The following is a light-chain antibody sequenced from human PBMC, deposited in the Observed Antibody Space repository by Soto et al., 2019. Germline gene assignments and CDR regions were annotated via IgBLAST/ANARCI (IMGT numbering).Light chain of an antibody. CDR2: GAS. Sequence: EIVLSQSPGTLSLPPGERATLSCRASQSIGNRYIAWYQQKPGRAPRLLIYGASIRGTGTPDRFRGSGSGTDFTLTISRLEPEDFAVYYCHQYDTSPLTFGGGTRVEIK. CDR1: QSIGNRY. V-gene: IGKV3-20*01. CDR3: HQYDTSPLT. J-gene: IGKJ4*01.